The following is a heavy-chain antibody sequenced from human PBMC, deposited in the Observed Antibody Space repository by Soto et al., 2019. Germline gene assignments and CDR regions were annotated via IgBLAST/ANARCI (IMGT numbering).Heavy chain of an antibody. V-gene: IGHV1-69*06. D-gene: IGHD4-17*01. CDR2: IIPIFGTS. CDR3: ARDSGAGMTTVIKFDS. J-gene: IGHJ4*02. CDR1: GGTFSNYA. Sequence: QMHLVKSGAEVKKPGSSVKVSCKASGGTFSNYAISWVRQAPGQGLEWMGGIIPIFGTSHYAQKFQGRVTITADRSTTTAYMELSSLRSEDTAVYYCARDSGAGMTTVIKFDSWGQGTLVTVSS.